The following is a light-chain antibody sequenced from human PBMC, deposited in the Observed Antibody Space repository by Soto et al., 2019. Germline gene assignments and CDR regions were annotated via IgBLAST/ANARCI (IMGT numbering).Light chain of an antibody. CDR3: QQYGSSPRIT. Sequence: EIVMTQSPATLSVSPGDRSSLSCRASQSVSSYLAWYQQKPGQAPRLLIYGASSRATGIPDRFSGSGSGTDFTLTISRLEPEDFAVYYCQQYGSSPRITFGQGTRLEIK. CDR1: QSVSSY. CDR2: GAS. V-gene: IGKV3-20*01. J-gene: IGKJ5*01.